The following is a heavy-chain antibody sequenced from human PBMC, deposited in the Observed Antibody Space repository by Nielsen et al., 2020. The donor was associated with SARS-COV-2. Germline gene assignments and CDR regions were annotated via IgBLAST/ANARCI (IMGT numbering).Heavy chain of an antibody. J-gene: IGHJ4*02. CDR1: GFTFSNYA. CDR2: ISYDGSNK. CDR3: ARDASGWYLDY. V-gene: IGHV3-30*04. D-gene: IGHD6-19*01. Sequence: GESLKISCAASGFTFSNYAMHWVRQAPGKGLEWVAIISYDGSNKYADSVKGRFTISRDNSKNTLYLQMNSLREDDTAVYYCARDASGWYLDYWGQGTLVTVSS.